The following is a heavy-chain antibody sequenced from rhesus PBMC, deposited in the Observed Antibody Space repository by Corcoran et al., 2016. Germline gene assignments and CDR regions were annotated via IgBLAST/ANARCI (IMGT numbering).Heavy chain of an antibody. D-gene: IGHD2-39*01. CDR3: ARTTSD. V-gene: IGHV4-93*01. J-gene: IGHJ4*01. CDR2: MYGRGEST. Sequence: QVQLQESGPAVVKPSETLSLPSPVSGGPLVRRHWWGWIRPSPGRGLEWIGGMYGRGESTEYNHSLKSVVTISKDTSKNQFSLKLSSVTAADTAVYYCARTTSDWCQGVLVTVSS. CDR1: GGPLVRRHW.